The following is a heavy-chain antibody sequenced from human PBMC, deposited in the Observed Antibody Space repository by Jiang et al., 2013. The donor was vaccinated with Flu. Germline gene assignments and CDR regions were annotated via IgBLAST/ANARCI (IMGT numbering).Heavy chain of an antibody. D-gene: IGHD3-10*01. CDR2: ISAYNGNT. CDR3: ARDPDIAARPHGSDGYYYGMDV. Sequence: GAEVKKPGASVKVSCKASGYTFTSYGISWVRQAPGQGLEWMGWISAYNGNTNYAQKLQGRVTMTTDTSTSTAYMELRSLRSDDTAVYYCARDPDIAARPHGSDGYYYGMDVWGQGTTVTVSS. CDR1: GYTFTSYG. J-gene: IGHJ6*02. V-gene: IGHV1-18*04.